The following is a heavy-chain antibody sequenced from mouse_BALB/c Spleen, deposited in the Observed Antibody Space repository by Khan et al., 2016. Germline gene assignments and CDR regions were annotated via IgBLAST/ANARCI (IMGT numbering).Heavy chain of an antibody. V-gene: IGHV1-7*01. CDR3: ATSYYYGSSYYAMDY. CDR1: GYTFTSYW. D-gene: IGHD1-1*01. J-gene: IGHJ4*01. Sequence: QVQLQQSGAELAKPGASVKMSYKASGYTFTSYWMHWVKQRPGQGLEWIGYINPSTGYTEYNQKFKDKATLTADKSSSTAYMQLSSLTSEDSAVYYCATSYYYGSSYYAMDYWGQGTSVTVSS. CDR2: INPSTGYT.